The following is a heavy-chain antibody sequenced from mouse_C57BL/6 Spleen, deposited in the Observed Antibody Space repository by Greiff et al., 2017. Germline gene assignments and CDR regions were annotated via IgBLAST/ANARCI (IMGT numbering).Heavy chain of an antibody. J-gene: IGHJ1*03. Sequence: QVQLQQSGPELVKPGASVTISCQASGYTFTSYWLTWVKPRPGQGLEWIGDVYPGSGSTNYNEKFQSTATLTVDTSSSTAYMQLSSLTSEDSAVYYCARCRGYDWYGGVRGTGTTGTVSS. CDR1: GYTFTSYW. V-gene: IGHV1-55*01. CDR3: ARCRGYDWYGGV. D-gene: IGHD2-2*01. CDR2: VYPGSGST.